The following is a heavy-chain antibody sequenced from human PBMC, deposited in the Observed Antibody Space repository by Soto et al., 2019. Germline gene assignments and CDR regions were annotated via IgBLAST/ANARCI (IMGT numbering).Heavy chain of an antibody. CDR2: IYSSGST. J-gene: IGHJ5*02. D-gene: IGHD2-2*01. Sequence: QVQLQESGPGLVKPSQTLSLTCTVSGGSISSGGYYWSWIRQHPGKGLGWIGYIYSSGSTYYNPSLQGRVTISVDTSQTQFSPELSSVTAADTAVYYCAREGGYFRSTSCYGGWFDPCGQGTLVTVSS. CDR3: AREGGYFRSTSCYGGWFDP. V-gene: IGHV4-31*03. CDR1: GGSISSGGYY.